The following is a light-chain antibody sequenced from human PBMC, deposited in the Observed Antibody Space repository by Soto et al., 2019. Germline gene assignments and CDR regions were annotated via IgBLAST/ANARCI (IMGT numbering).Light chain of an antibody. J-gene: IGKJ1*01. CDR2: GAS. CDR3: QHYSNWPPWT. CDR1: QSVSNN. Sequence: EIVMTQSPATLSVSPGERATLSCRASQSVSNNLAWYQQKPGQAPRLLIYGASTRAAGIPARFSGSGSGTEFTLTISSLQSEDFAVYYCQHYSNWPPWTFGQGTKVEIK. V-gene: IGKV3-15*01.